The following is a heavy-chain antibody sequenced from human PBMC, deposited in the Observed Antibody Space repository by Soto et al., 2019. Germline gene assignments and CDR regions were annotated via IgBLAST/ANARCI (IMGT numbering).Heavy chain of an antibody. J-gene: IGHJ6*02. CDR2: VIPLFDTA. CDR3: ATGGHNDGYNFYHGMDV. D-gene: IGHD5-18*01. Sequence: QVQGVQSGAEVKKPGSSVKVSCKVSGGIFTNNAISWVRQAPGQGLEWLGGVIPLFDTAYYAPIFRGRLRISADGATTTAYMELSGLTSADTAVYFCATGGHNDGYNFYHGMDVWGQGTTVTVS. V-gene: IGHV1-69*01. CDR1: GGIFTNNA.